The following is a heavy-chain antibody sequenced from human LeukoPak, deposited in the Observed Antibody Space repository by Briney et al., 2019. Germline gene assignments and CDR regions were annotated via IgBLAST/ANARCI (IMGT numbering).Heavy chain of an antibody. D-gene: IGHD2-15*01. CDR2: ISGSGGRT. J-gene: IGHJ4*02. CDR3: SKYIPAAFDY. Sequence: GGSLRLSCAASGFTFSSYGMSWVRQAPGKGLEWVAAISGSGGRTYYADSVKGRFTISRDNSKNTLYLQMNSLTAEDTAMYYCSKYIPAAFDYSGEGALVTPSS. V-gene: IGHV3-23*01. CDR1: GFTFSSYG.